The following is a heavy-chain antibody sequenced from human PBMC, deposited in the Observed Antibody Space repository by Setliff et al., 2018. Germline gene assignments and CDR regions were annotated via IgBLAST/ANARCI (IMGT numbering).Heavy chain of an antibody. V-gene: IGHV3-73*01. CDR2: IRTKANSYAT. D-gene: IGHD3-3*01. CDR1: GFTFSDST. Sequence: PGESLKISCAASGFTFSDSTMHWVRQASGKGLGWVGRIRTKANSYATAYATSVQDRFTISRHDSESTTYLQMNGLKTEDTAVYYCVRHMTYYDFWRGYYSTSDAFHVWGQGTMVTVSS. J-gene: IGHJ3*01. CDR3: VRHMTYYDFWRGYYSTSDAFHV.